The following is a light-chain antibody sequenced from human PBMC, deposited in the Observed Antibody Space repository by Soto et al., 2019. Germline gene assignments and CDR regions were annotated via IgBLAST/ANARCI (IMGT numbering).Light chain of an antibody. J-gene: IGLJ2*01. CDR3: AAWADSMSGVV. Sequence: QSVLTQPPSASGTPGQRVTISCSGSSSNIGSNYVYWYQQIPGTAPKLLISRTNQRPSGVPDRSSGSKSGTSASLAISGLRSEDEANYYRAAWADSMSGVVFGGGTKVTVL. CDR2: RTN. V-gene: IGLV1-47*01. CDR1: SSNIGSNY.